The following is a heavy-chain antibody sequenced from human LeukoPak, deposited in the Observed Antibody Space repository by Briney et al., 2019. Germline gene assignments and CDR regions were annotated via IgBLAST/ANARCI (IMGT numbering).Heavy chain of an antibody. D-gene: IGHD5-18*01. CDR3: ARGGSWIQLWLAFDI. V-gene: IGHV1-8*03. J-gene: IGHJ3*02. CDR1: GYTFTSYD. CDR2: MNPNSGNT. Sequence: GASVKVSCKASGYTFTSYDINWVRQATGQGLEWMGWMNPNSGNTGYAQKFQGRVTITRNTSICTAYMGLSSLRSEDTAVYYCARGGSWIQLWLAFDIWGQGTMLTVSS.